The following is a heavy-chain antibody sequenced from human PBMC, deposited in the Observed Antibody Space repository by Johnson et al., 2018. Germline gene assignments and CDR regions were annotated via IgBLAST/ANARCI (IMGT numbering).Heavy chain of an antibody. J-gene: IGHJ6*02. Sequence: QVQLQESGGGVVQPGRSLRLSCAASGFTFSSYGMHWVRQAPGKGLEWVAVIWYDGSNKYYADSVKGRFTMSRDNSKNTLYLQMNSLRVEDTAGYYCARDSGQWLLATHGMDVWGQGTTVTVSS. CDR2: IWYDGSNK. CDR1: GFTFSSYG. D-gene: IGHD6-19*01. CDR3: ARDSGQWLLATHGMDV. V-gene: IGHV3-33*01.